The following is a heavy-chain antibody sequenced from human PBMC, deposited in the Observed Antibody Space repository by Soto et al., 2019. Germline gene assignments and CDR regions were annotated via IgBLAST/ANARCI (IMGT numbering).Heavy chain of an antibody. CDR3: ARGPDCGGDCYPYYFDY. J-gene: IGHJ4*02. D-gene: IGHD2-21*02. V-gene: IGHV3-30-3*01. CDR2: ISYDGSNK. CDR1: GFTFSSYA. Sequence: GSLRLSCAASGFTFSSYAMHWVRQAPGKGLEWVAVISYDGSNKYYADSVKGRFTISRDNSKNTLYLQMNSLRAEDTAVYYCARGPDCGGDCYPYYFDYWGQGTLVTVSS.